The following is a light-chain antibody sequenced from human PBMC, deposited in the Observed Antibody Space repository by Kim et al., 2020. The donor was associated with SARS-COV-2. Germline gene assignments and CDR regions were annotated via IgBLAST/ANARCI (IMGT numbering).Light chain of an antibody. Sequence: EIVLTQSPATLSLSPGERATLSCRASQSVSSYSAWYQQKPGQAPRLLIYDASNRATGIPARFSGSGSGTDFTLTISSLEPEDFAVYYCLQRSKWPYTFGQGTKVDIK. CDR2: DAS. CDR3: LQRSKWPYT. V-gene: IGKV3-11*01. CDR1: QSVSSY. J-gene: IGKJ2*01.